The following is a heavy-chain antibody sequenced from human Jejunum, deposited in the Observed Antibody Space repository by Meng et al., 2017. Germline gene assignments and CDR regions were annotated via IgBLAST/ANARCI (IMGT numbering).Heavy chain of an antibody. CDR2: MHQSGSS. V-gene: IGHV4-4*02. J-gene: IGHJ4*02. CDR3: ARGWKYAWFN. Sequence: QVQLQHGGPGLVTPSWLPSLISAASGSFSSYDWWRLLRPPREKRLEWIGEMHQSGSSNYNPPLKSRLTMSVDESKNHFSLKLNSVTAADTAVYYCARGWKYAWFNWGQGTLVTVSS. CDR1: GSFSSYDW. D-gene: IGHD1-7*01.